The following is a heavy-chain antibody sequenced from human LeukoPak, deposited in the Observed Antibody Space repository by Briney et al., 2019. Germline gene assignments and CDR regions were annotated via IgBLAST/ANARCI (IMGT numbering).Heavy chain of an antibody. Sequence: PGGSLRLSCAASGFVFHNYAMTWVRQAPGKGLEWVSFITGTGNNAYYADSVRGRFTISRDNSKNTLFLQMDSLGADDTAIYYCAKGGYNWIPLEDWGRGTLVTVSS. D-gene: IGHD5-12*01. CDR2: ITGTGNNA. CDR3: AKGGYNWIPLED. V-gene: IGHV3-23*01. J-gene: IGHJ4*02. CDR1: GFVFHNYA.